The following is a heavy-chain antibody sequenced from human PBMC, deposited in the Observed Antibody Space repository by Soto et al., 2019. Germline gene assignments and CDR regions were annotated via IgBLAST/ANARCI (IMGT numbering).Heavy chain of an antibody. CDR3: ARDQVWYYYGSGSYHERPNALDI. CDR1: GGTFSSYT. J-gene: IGHJ3*02. D-gene: IGHD3-10*01. CDR2: IIPILGIA. Sequence: SVKVSCKASGGTFSSYTISWVRQAPGQGLEWMGRIIPILGIANYAQKFQGRVTITRDTSASTAYMELRSLRSDDTAVYYCARDQVWYYYGSGSYHERPNALDISGQATMLTGS. V-gene: IGHV1-69*04.